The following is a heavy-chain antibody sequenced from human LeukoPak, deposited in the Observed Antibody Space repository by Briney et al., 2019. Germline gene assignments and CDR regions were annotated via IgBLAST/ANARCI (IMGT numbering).Heavy chain of an antibody. Sequence: SQTLSLTCTVSGDSISSGSYSWSWIRQPAGKRLEWIGRIYINGITNYNPSLKGRLTISVDTSKNQFSLKLISVTAADTAVYYCAREYDSWGQGTLVTVSS. CDR2: IYINGIT. J-gene: IGHJ4*02. V-gene: IGHV4-61*02. CDR3: AREYDS. CDR1: GDSISSGSYS.